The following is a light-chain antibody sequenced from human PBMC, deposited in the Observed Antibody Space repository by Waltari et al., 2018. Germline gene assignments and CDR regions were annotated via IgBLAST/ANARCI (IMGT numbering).Light chain of an antibody. CDR1: QSISSY. Sequence: DLQMTQSPSSLSASVGDRVTITCRESQSISSYLNWYQQKPGKAPKLLIYAASSLQSVVPSRFSGSGSGTDFTLTISSLQPEDFATYYCQQSYSTPPTFGQGTKLEIK. V-gene: IGKV1-39*01. CDR2: AAS. CDR3: QQSYSTPPT. J-gene: IGKJ2*01.